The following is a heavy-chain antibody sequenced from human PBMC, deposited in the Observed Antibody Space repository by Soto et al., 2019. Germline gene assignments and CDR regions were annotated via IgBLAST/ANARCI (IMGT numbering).Heavy chain of an antibody. J-gene: IGHJ5*02. V-gene: IGHV1-18*01. Sequence: GASVKVSCKASGYTFTSYGISWVRQAPGQGLEWMGWISAYNGNTNYAQKLQGRVTMTTDTSTSTAYMELRSLRSDDTAVYYCARDQARRKDTRADFWSGYWEPYNWFDPWGQGTLVTVSS. CDR3: ARDQARRKDTRADFWSGYWEPYNWFDP. D-gene: IGHD3-3*01. CDR2: ISAYNGNT. CDR1: GYTFTSYG.